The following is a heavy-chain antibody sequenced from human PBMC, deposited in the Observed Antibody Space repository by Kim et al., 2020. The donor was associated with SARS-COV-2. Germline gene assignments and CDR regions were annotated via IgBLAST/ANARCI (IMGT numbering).Heavy chain of an antibody. CDR1: GFTFSNAW. Sequence: GGSLRLSCAASGFTFSNAWMSWVRQAPGKGLEWVGRIKSKTDGGTTDYAAPVKGRFTISRDDSKNTLYLQMNSLKTEDTAVYYCTTAEGHRRILWFGKVDYFDYWGQGTLVTVSS. J-gene: IGHJ4*02. CDR2: IKSKTDGGTT. D-gene: IGHD3-10*01. V-gene: IGHV3-15*01. CDR3: TTAEGHRRILWFGKVDYFDY.